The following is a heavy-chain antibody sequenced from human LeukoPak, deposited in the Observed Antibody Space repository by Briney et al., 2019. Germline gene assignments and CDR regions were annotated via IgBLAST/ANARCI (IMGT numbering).Heavy chain of an antibody. V-gene: IGHV4-39*07. D-gene: IGHD3-22*01. J-gene: IGHJ4*02. Sequence: SETLSLTCTVSGGSISSSSYYWGWIRQPPGKGLGWIGSIYYSGSTYYNPSLKSRVTISVDTSKNQFSLKLSSVTAADTAVYYCARSELYYYDSSGSARGSYWGQGTLVTVSS. CDR1: GGSISSSSYY. CDR3: ARSELYYYDSSGSARGSY. CDR2: IYYSGST.